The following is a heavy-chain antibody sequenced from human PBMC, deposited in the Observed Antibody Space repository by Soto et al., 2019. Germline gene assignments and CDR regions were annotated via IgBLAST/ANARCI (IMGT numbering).Heavy chain of an antibody. D-gene: IGHD3-10*01. CDR3: AXXXXXTXXXGAYFQH. Sequence: QITLKESGPTLVKPTQTLTLTCTFSGFSLSTSGVGVGWIRQPPGKALEWLALIYWDDDKRYSPSLKSRLTXXXXXXXXXXXXXXTXXXXXXXXXXXCAXXXXXTXXXGAYFQHWGQGTLVTVSS. CDR1: GFSLSTSGVG. CDR2: IYWDDDK. J-gene: IGHJ1*01. V-gene: IGHV2-5*02.